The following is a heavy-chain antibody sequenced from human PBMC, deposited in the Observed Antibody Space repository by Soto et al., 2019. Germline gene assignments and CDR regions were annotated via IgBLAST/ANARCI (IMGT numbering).Heavy chain of an antibody. CDR1: GGSISSGDYY. V-gene: IGHV4-30-4*01. Sequence: PSETLSLTCTVSGGSISSGDYYWSWIRQPPGKGLEWIGYIYYSGSTYYNPSLKSRVTISVDTSKNQFSLKLSSVTAADTAVYYCARDASLLYDFWSGYYQNWFDPWGQGTLVTVSS. D-gene: IGHD3-3*01. J-gene: IGHJ5*02. CDR3: ARDASLLYDFWSGYYQNWFDP. CDR2: IYYSGST.